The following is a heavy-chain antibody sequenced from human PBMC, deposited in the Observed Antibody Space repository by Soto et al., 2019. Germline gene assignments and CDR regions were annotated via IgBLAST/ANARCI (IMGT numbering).Heavy chain of an antibody. CDR1: GYTFTGYY. D-gene: IGHD7-27*01. CDR2: INPNSGGT. CDR3: AREAGDREGHGQFDY. V-gene: IGHV1-2*04. J-gene: IGHJ4*02. Sequence: ASVKVSCKASGYTFTGYYMHWVRQAPGQGLEWMGWINPNSGGTNYAQKFQGWVTMTRDTSISTAYMELSRLRSDDTAVYYCAREAGDREGHGQFDYWGQGTLVTVSS.